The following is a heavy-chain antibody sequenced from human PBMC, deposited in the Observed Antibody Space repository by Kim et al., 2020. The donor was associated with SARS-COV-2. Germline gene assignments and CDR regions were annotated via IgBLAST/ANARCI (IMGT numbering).Heavy chain of an antibody. V-gene: IGHV3-7*01. Sequence: GSVKNYVESVKGRFTISRDNAKNAMYLQMNSLRVDDTAVYFCARGGYSNFDFWGQGTLVTVSS. D-gene: IGHD2-15*01. CDR3: ARGGYSNFDF. J-gene: IGHJ4*02. CDR2: GSVK.